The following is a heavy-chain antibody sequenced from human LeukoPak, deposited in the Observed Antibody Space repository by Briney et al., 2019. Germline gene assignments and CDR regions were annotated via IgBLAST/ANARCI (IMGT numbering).Heavy chain of an antibody. V-gene: IGHV4-34*01. J-gene: IGHJ5*02. CDR2: INHSGST. D-gene: IGHD3-10*01. CDR1: GGSFSGYY. CDR3: ALVITMFRGVIPTGWFDP. Sequence: SSETLSLTCAVYGGSFSGYYWSWIRQPPGKGLEWIGEINHSGSTNYNPSLKSRVTISVDTSKNQFSLNLSSVTAADTAVYYCALVITMFRGVIPTGWFDPWGQGTLVTVSS.